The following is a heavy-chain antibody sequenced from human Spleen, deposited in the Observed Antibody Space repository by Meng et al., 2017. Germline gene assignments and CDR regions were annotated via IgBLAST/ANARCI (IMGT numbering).Heavy chain of an antibody. J-gene: IGHJ4*02. CDR2: INPNSGGT. CDR1: GYTFTGYD. CDR3: ARHSSGWNLFDY. Sequence: QVQLVQSGGEVKKPGASVKVSCKASGYTFTGYDMHWVRQAPGQGLEWMGRINPNSGGTNYAQKFQGRVTMTRDTSISTAYMELSRLRSDDTAVYYCARHSSGWNLFDYWGQGTLVTVSS. V-gene: IGHV1-2*06. D-gene: IGHD6-19*01.